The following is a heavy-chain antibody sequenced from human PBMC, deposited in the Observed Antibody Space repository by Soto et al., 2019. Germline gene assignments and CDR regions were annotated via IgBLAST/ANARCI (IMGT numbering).Heavy chain of an antibody. CDR3: AKDLKDDYGDYYFDY. J-gene: IGHJ4*02. D-gene: IGHD4-17*01. V-gene: IGHV3-9*01. Sequence: EVQLVESGGGLVQPGRSLRLSCAASGFTFDDYAMHWVRQAPGKGLAWVSGISWNSGSIGYADSVKGRFTISRDNAKNSLYLQMNSLRAEDTALYYCAKDLKDDYGDYYFDYWGQGTLVTVSS. CDR2: ISWNSGSI. CDR1: GFTFDDYA.